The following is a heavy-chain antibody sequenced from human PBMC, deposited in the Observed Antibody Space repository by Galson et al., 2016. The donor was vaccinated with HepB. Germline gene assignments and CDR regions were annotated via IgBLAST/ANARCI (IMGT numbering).Heavy chain of an antibody. D-gene: IGHD6-6*01. V-gene: IGHV1-18*01. J-gene: IGHJ6*02. CDR2: ISGYNGDT. Sequence: SVKVSCKASGYTFSSYGISWVRQAPGQGLEWMGWISGYNGDTNYAQKFQGRVTVTRNTSINTAYMELSSLRPDDTAVYYFARGLKYGISSAAYGLDVWGQGTTVTVSS. CDR1: GYTFSSYG. CDR3: ARGLKYGISSAAYGLDV.